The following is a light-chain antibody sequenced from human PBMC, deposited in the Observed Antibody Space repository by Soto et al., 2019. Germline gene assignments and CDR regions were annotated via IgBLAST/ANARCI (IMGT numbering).Light chain of an antibody. V-gene: IGKV3-20*01. J-gene: IGKJ2*01. CDR3: QQYGSSPPYT. CDR2: GAS. CDR1: QSVSSRY. Sequence: EIVLTQSPGTLSLSPGERATLSCRASQSVSSRYLAWYQQKPGQAPRLLIYGASSRATGIPDRFSGSGSGTDFTLIISILEPEDFAVYYCQQYGSSPPYTFGQGTKLEIK.